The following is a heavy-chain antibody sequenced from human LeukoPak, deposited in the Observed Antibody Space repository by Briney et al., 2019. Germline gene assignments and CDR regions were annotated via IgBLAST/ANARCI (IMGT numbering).Heavy chain of an antibody. J-gene: IGHJ6*03. D-gene: IGHD3-3*01. CDR1: GFTFSTSD. CDR3: AKDHIRFSFYYYMDV. V-gene: IGHV3-30*02. CDR2: IQYDGSRK. Sequence: GGSLRLSCATSGFTFSTSDMHWVRQAPGKGLEWVSFIQYDGSRKNYVDSVKGRFTISRDNSKNTLYLQMNSLRAEDTAMYYCAKDHIRFSFYYYMDVWGKGTTVTVSS.